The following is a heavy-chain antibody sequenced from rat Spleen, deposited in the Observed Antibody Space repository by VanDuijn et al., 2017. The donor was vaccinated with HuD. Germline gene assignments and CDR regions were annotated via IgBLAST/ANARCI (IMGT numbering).Heavy chain of an antibody. D-gene: IGHD1-2*01. CDR3: ARSRAPSYYSSYIDYLDY. V-gene: IGHV3-1*01. Sequence: EVQLQESGPGLVKPSQSLSLTCSVTGYSITSNYWGWIRKFPGNKMEWMGNKSYSGRTSYIPALKSRISNTRDTSKNQFFLQLNSGTTEDTATYYCARSRAPSYYSSYIDYLDYWGQGVMVTVSS. J-gene: IGHJ2*01. CDR2: KSYSGRT. CDR1: GYSITSNY.